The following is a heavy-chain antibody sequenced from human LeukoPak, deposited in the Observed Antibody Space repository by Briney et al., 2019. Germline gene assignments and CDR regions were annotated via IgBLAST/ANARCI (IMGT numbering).Heavy chain of an antibody. CDR1: GGSIRSSDYY. CDR2: VFYSGSA. J-gene: IGHJ4*02. D-gene: IGHD3-16*01. CDR3: ARHVDGFSYAFPRYYFDF. Sequence: SETLSLTCSVSGGSIRSSDYYWGWIRQPPGKGLEWIRNVFYSGSAHSNPSLKSRVTMSADTSKNQFSLKLNSVTAADTAVYYCARHVDGFSYAFPRYYFDFWGQGNLVIVSS. V-gene: IGHV4-39*01.